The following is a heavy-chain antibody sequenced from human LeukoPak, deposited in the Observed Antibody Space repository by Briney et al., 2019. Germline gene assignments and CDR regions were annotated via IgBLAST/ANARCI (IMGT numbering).Heavy chain of an antibody. CDR3: SSRCESNIKGLSEY. CDR1: GYTFTTYQ. D-gene: IGHD2/OR15-2a*01. CDR2: INSSGGST. V-gene: IGHV1-46*01. Sequence: ASVKVSCQASGYTFTTYQMHGVRQAPGQGLEWMGIINSSGGSTSYAQKFQGRVTMTRDTSTSTVYMELSRMRPCDTAEDDCSSRCESNIKGLSEYWGQGTLVTVSS. J-gene: IGHJ4*02.